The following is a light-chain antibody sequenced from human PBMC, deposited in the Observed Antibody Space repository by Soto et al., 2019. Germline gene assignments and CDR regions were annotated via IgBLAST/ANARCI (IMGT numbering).Light chain of an antibody. J-gene: IGKJ1*01. CDR3: QQYNSWTQT. V-gene: IGKV3-15*01. CDR1: QSVSSN. Sequence: EIVMTQSPATLSVSPGERATLSCRASQSVSSNLAWYQQKAGQAPRILIYGASTTATGIPARFSGSGSGTEFTVTISGLQFEGCAVYYCQQYNSWTQTFGQGIKVEI. CDR2: GAS.